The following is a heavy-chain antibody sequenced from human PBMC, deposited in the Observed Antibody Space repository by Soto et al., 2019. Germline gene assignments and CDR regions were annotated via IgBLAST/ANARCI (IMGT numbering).Heavy chain of an antibody. V-gene: IGHV1-69*01. J-gene: IGHJ4*02. D-gene: IGHD5-12*01. CDR3: ARGSDGYNFGAAY. CDR1: GGGNLRDYR. Sequence: QVQLVQSGAEVKKPGSSVQVSCKASGGGNLRDYRTTWVRQAPGQGLEWMGGIIPKLGSANYAQNFQGRVTTTADESTSTVYMELRSLRSEDTAVYYCARGSDGYNFGAAYWGQGTPVTVSS. CDR2: IIPKLGSA.